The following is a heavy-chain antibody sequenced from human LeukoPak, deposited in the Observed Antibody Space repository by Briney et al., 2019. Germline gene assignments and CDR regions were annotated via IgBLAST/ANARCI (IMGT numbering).Heavy chain of an antibody. Sequence: GGSLRLSCTASGCTFGDYAMSWVRQAPGKGLEGVGFIRSKAYEGTTEYAPSVKGRFTISRDDSKSIAYLQMNSLKTEDTAVYYCVVVVAATHFDYWGQGTLVTVSS. CDR3: VVVVAATHFDY. CDR2: IRSKAYEGTT. J-gene: IGHJ4*02. V-gene: IGHV3-49*04. D-gene: IGHD2-15*01. CDR1: GCTFGDYA.